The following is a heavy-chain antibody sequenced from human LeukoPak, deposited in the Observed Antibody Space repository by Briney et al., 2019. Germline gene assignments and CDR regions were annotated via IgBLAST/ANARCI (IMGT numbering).Heavy chain of an antibody. CDR2: IYSSGTI. CDR1: GGSITNFY. CDR3: ARDSGTTGEVKFDP. J-gene: IGHJ5*02. Sequence: SETLSLTCTVSGGSITNFYWSWIRQPAGKGLEWIGRIYSSGTITYNPSLERRVPMSVDTSKNQFSLKLSSVTAADTAVYYCARDSGTTGEVKFDPWGQGTLVIVSS. V-gene: IGHV4-4*07. D-gene: IGHD3-10*01.